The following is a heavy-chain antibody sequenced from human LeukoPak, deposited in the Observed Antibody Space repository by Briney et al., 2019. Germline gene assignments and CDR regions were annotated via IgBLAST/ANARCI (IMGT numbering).Heavy chain of an antibody. J-gene: IGHJ4*02. Sequence: PGGSLRLSCAASGFTFSSYWMHWVRQTPGKGLVWVSRIKGDGSDTLYTDSVKGRFTISRDNSKNTLYLQTSSLGVDDTAVYYCARDYASDYWGQGTLVTVSS. CDR1: GFTFSSYW. D-gene: IGHD3-10*01. V-gene: IGHV3-74*01. CDR2: IKGDGSDT. CDR3: ARDYASDY.